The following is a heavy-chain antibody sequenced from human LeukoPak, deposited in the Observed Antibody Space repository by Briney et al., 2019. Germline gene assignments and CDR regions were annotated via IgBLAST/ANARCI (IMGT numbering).Heavy chain of an antibody. CDR3: AKDGRCSSTSCGDAFDI. CDR1: GFTFSSYA. D-gene: IGHD2-2*01. J-gene: IGHJ3*02. CDR2: ISGSGGST. Sequence: GGSLRLSCAASGFTFSSYAMSWVRQAPGKGLEWVSAISGSGGSTYYADSVKGRFTISRDNSKNTLYLQMNSLRAEDTAVYYCAKDGRCSSTSCGDAFDIWGQGTMVTVSS. V-gene: IGHV3-23*01.